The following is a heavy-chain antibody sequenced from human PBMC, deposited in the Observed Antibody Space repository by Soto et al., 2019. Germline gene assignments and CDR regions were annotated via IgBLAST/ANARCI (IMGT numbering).Heavy chain of an antibody. CDR3: ARELYSCGAECPYYMDY. CDR1: GGTFSSYA. V-gene: IGHV1-69*01. J-gene: IGHJ4*02. CDR2: IIPIFGTA. D-gene: IGHD2-21*01. Sequence: SVKVSCKASGGTFSSYAISWVRQAPGQGLEWMGGIIPIFGTANYAQKFQGRVTITADESTSTAYMELSSLRSEDTAVYYCARELYSCGAECPYYMDYWGQGTPVTVSS.